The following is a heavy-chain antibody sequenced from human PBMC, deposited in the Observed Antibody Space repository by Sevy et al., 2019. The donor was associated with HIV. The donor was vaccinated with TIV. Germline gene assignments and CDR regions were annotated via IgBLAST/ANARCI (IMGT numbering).Heavy chain of an antibody. CDR3: TTDWGTATAWVRALDL. D-gene: IGHD1-1*01. Sequence: GGSLRLSCAASGFPFSKAWMTWVRQAPGKGLEWVGRIRAENEGGKPYYAAPVKGRFTISRDDSKNTIYLQMNSLKTEDTALYYCTTDWGTATAWVRALDLWGQGTMVTVSS. CDR1: GFPFSKAW. CDR2: IRAENEGGKP. J-gene: IGHJ3*01. V-gene: IGHV3-15*01.